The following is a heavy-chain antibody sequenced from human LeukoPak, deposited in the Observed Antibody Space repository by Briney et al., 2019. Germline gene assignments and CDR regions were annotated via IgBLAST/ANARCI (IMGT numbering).Heavy chain of an antibody. CDR3: ASGGYYDSSGYSPADY. J-gene: IGHJ4*02. D-gene: IGHD3-22*01. CDR1: GGTCSSYA. CDR2: IIPILGIA. Sequence: GASVKVSCKASGGTCSSYAISWVRQAPGQGLEWMGRIIPILGIANYAQKFQGRVTITADKSTSTAYMELSSLRSEDAAVYYCASGGYYDSSGYSPADYWGQGTLVTVSS. V-gene: IGHV1-69*04.